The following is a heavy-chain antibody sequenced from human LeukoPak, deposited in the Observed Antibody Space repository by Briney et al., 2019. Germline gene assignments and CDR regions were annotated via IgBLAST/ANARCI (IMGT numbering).Heavy chain of an antibody. CDR3: ARERMATPGGYYFDY. V-gene: IGHV3-11*01. CDR1: GFTFSDYY. J-gene: IGHJ4*02. Sequence: GGSLRPSCAASGFTFSDYYMSWIRQAPGKGLEWVSYISSSGSTIYYADSVKGRFTISRDNAKNSLYLQMNSLRAEDTAVYYCARERMATPGGYYFDYWGQGTLVTVSS. CDR2: ISSSGSTI. D-gene: IGHD5-12*01.